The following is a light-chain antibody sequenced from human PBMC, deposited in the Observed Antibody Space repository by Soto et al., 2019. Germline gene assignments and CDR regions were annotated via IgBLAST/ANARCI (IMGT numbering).Light chain of an antibody. V-gene: IGKV1-39*01. CDR3: QQSYSTTWT. CDR2: AAS. Sequence: SQMTQSPSSLSASVGDRVTITCRASQGISTYLNWYQQRPGKAPKLLIYAASSLQSGVPSRFSGSGSETHFTLTISSLQPEDFATYSCQQSYSTTWTFGQGTKVDIK. CDR1: QGISTY. J-gene: IGKJ1*01.